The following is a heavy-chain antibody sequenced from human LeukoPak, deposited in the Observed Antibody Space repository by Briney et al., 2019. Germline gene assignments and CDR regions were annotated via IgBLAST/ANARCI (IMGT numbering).Heavy chain of an antibody. J-gene: IGHJ6*02. D-gene: IGHD2-21*01. Sequence: GGSLRLSCAASGFNFRGYAMSWVRQAPGKGLEWVSAISGSGGRAHYADSVRGRFTISRDNSQNTLQLQMNSLRAEDTAVYYCAKEVVMGETNYCYYGMDVWGQGTTVTVSS. CDR2: ISGSGGRA. V-gene: IGHV3-23*01. CDR3: AKEVVMGETNYCYYGMDV. CDR1: GFNFRGYA.